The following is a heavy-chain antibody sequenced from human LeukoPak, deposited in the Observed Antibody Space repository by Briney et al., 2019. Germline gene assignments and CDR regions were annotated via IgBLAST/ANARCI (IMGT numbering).Heavy chain of an antibody. J-gene: IGHJ4*02. Sequence: SETQSLTCTVSGGSISSSSYYWGWIRQPPGKGLEWIGSIYYSGSTYYNPSLKSRVTISVDTSKNQFSLKLSSVTAADTAVYYCARLRGLYGSGSYYRPEFDYWGQGTLVTVSS. V-gene: IGHV4-39*01. CDR2: IYYSGST. CDR1: GGSISSSSYY. CDR3: ARLRGLYGSGSYYRPEFDY. D-gene: IGHD3-10*01.